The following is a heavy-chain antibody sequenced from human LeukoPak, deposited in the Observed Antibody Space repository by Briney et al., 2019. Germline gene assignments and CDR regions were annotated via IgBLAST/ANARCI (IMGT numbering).Heavy chain of an antibody. D-gene: IGHD6-6*01. CDR3: AKPYSTSSKFMFDY. J-gene: IGHJ4*02. V-gene: IGHV3-23*01. Sequence: GGSLRLSCAASGFTFSSYAMSWVRQAPGKRLEWVSTTISSGNSTYYPDSVKGRFTISRDNSKNTLYLQMDSLRAEDTAVYYCAKPYSTSSKFMFDYWGQGTLVTVSS. CDR1: GFTFSSYA. CDR2: TISSGNST.